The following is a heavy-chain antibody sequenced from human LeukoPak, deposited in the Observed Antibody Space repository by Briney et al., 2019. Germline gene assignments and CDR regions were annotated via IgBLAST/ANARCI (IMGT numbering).Heavy chain of an antibody. Sequence: ASVKVSCKASDYTFSSYSFIWVRQAPGQGLEWLGWISAYNGNTNSAQKVQGRVTMTTDTSTSTAYMELSSLRSEDTAVYYCAIQPLWFGELDWYFDLWGRGTLVTVSS. D-gene: IGHD3-10*01. CDR2: ISAYNGNT. J-gene: IGHJ2*01. CDR1: DYTFSSYS. V-gene: IGHV1-18*01. CDR3: AIQPLWFGELDWYFDL.